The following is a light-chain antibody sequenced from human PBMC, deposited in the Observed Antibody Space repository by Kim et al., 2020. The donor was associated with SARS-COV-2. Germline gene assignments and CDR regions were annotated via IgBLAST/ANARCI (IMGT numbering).Light chain of an antibody. CDR2: KAS. V-gene: IGKV1-5*03. CDR3: QQYSSYSHMYT. CDR1: QSISIW. Sequence: DIQMTQSPSTLSASVGDRVTITCRASQSISIWLAWYQQKPGKAPKLLIYKASSLESGVPSRFSGSGSGTEFTLTISSLQPDDFATYYCQQYSSYSHMYTFGQGTKLEI. J-gene: IGKJ2*01.